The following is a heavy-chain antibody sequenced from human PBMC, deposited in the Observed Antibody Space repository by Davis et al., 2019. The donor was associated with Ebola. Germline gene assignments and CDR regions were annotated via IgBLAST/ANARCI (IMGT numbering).Heavy chain of an antibody. CDR1: GFTFSSYW. D-gene: IGHD2-15*01. CDR3: AKDTPNIWFDV. CDR2: HGTSGDT. J-gene: IGHJ3*01. Sequence: PGGSLRLSCAASGFTFSSYWMHWVRQAPGKGLEWVSTHGTSGDTYYADSVKGRFTISRDNSKNTLHLQMNSLRVEDTAIYYCAKDTPNIWFDVWGQGTMVAVSS. V-gene: IGHV3-23*01.